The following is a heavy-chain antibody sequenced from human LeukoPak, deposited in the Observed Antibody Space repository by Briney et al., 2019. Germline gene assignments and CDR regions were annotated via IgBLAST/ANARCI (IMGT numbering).Heavy chain of an antibody. CDR2: IYTSGST. J-gene: IGHJ4*02. CDR3: AREGGSSRYFDY. CDR1: GGSITSYY. D-gene: IGHD6-6*01. Sequence: SETLSLTCTVSGGSITSYYGSWIRQPAGKGLEWIGRIYTSGSTNYNPSLKSRVTMSVDTSKNQFSLKLSSVTAADTAVYYCAREGGSSRYFDYWGQGTLVTVSS. V-gene: IGHV4-4*07.